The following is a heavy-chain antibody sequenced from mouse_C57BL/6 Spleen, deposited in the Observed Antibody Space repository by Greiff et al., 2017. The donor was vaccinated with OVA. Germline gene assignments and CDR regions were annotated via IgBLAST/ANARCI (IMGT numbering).Heavy chain of an antibody. D-gene: IGHD4-1*01. Sequence: QVQLQQSGPGLVAPSQSLSITCTVSGFSLTSYGVDWVRQSPGKGLEWLGVIWGVGSTHYNSALKSRLSISKDNSKSQVFLKMNSLQTDDTAMYYCASRTGKGFFAYWGQGTLVTVSA. CDR3: ASRTGKGFFAY. V-gene: IGHV2-6*01. CDR1: GFSLTSYG. CDR2: IWGVGST. J-gene: IGHJ3*01.